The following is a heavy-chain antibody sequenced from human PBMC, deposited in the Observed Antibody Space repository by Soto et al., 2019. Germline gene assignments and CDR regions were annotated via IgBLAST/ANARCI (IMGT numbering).Heavy chain of an antibody. CDR1: GGSISSGNYY. CDR2: ISYSGST. D-gene: IGHD2-15*01. Sequence: QVQLQESGPGLVKPSQTLSLTCTVSGGSISSGNYYWSWIRQPPGKGLEWIRFISYSGSTYYSTSLKSRVNISVDTSKSQFSLNLSFVTAADTAVYYCATMGTPATGLYFFDYWGQGSLVTVSS. J-gene: IGHJ4*02. CDR3: ATMGTPATGLYFFDY. V-gene: IGHV4-30-4*01.